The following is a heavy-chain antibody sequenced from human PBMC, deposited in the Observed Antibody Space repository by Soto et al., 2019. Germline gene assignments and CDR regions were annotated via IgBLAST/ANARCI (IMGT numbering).Heavy chain of an antibody. J-gene: IGHJ4*02. CDR2: MYFSGST. CDR3: VRVAGSASWYETDS. V-gene: IGHV4-59*01. CDR1: GDSISNYY. D-gene: IGHD6-13*01. Sequence: SETLSLTCTVSGDSISNYYWNWIRQPPGKGLEWIAYMYFSGSTSYNPSLKSRVTISVDTSKNQFSLKLSSVTAADTAVYYCVRVAGSASWYETDSWGQGILVTVSS.